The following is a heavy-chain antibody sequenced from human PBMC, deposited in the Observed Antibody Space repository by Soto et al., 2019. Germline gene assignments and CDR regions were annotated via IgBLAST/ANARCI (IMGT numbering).Heavy chain of an antibody. D-gene: IGHD1-26*01. V-gene: IGHV2-26*01. CDR3: ARALREGLPIYYFDS. CDR2: IFWNDER. Sequence: SGPTLVNPTETLTLTCTVSGFSLSKARMGVSWIRQPPGRALEWLAHIFWNDERSYNTSLKSRLTISRDTSKSQVVLTMTNVDPVDTGTYFCARALREGLPIYYFDSWGQGTLVTVS. J-gene: IGHJ4*02. CDR1: GFSLSKARMG.